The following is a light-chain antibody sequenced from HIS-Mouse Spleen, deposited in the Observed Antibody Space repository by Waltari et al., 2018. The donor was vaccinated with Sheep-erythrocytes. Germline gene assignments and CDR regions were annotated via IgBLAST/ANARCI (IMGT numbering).Light chain of an antibody. Sequence: QSALTQPRSVSGSPGQSVTIPFTGTSSDVGGYNYVSWYQHHPGKAPKLMIYDVSKRPSGVPDRFSGSKSGNTASLTISGLQAEDEADYYCCSYAGSYNHVFATGTKVTVL. V-gene: IGLV2-11*01. CDR1: SSDVGGYNY. CDR2: DVS. J-gene: IGLJ1*01. CDR3: CSYAGSYNHV.